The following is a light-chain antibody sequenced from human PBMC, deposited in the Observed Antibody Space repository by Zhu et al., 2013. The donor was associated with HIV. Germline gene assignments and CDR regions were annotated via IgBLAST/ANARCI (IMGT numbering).Light chain of an antibody. CDR1: QNIISGS. V-gene: IGKV4-1*01. J-gene: IGKJ2*01. CDR3: QQYYSTPPT. Sequence: EIVLTQSPGTLSLSPGERVTLSCRASQNIISGSLAWYQQNPGQPPKLLIYWASTRESGVPDRFSGSGSGTDFTLTISRLQAEDVAVFFXQQYYSTPPTFGQGTTLEIE. CDR2: WAS.